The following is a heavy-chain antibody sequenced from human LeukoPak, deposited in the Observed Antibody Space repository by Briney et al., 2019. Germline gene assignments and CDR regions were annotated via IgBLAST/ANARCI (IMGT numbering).Heavy chain of an antibody. J-gene: IGHJ4*02. Sequence: SETLSLTGTVSGGSISSSSYYWGWIRQPPGKGLEWIGSIYYSGSTYYNPSLKSRVTISVDTSKNQFSLKLSSVTAADTAVYYCVRDPSGYDFWGQGTLVTVSS. V-gene: IGHV4-39*07. CDR2: IYYSGST. D-gene: IGHD5-12*01. CDR1: GGSISSSSYY. CDR3: VRDPSGYDF.